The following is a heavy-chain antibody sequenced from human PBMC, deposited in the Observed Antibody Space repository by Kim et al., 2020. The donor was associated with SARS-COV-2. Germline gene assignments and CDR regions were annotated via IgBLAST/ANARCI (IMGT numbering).Heavy chain of an antibody. V-gene: IGHV3-23*01. CDR3: AKGRHGGRYYGMDV. J-gene: IGHJ6*02. D-gene: IGHD2-15*01. Sequence: ADSVKGRFTVYRDNSKNKLYLHLNSLRVEDTAVYYCAKGRHGGRYYGMDVWGQGTTVSVSS.